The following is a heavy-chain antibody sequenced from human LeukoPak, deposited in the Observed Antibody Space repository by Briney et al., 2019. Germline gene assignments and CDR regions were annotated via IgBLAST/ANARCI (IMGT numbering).Heavy chain of an antibody. CDR2: NSRSSSYI. V-gene: IGHV3-21*01. Sequence: AGGSQTLFCAPSGLIFSSYRMKWARHARGRGREWVSSNSRSSSYISYADSLKGRFTTSRDDAKNSLYLQMNSLRAEDTAVYYCARDGAITMVRGVTFDYWGQGTLVTVSS. J-gene: IGHJ4*02. CDR3: ARDGAITMVRGVTFDY. CDR1: GLIFSSYR. D-gene: IGHD3-10*01.